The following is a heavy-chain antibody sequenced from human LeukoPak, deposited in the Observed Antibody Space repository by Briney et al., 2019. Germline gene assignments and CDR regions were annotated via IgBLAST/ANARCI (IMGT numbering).Heavy chain of an antibody. CDR3: ATPNGTATVVTADDAFDI. V-gene: IGHV1-69*04. D-gene: IGHD4-23*01. Sequence: GASVKVSCKASGGTFSSYAISWVRQAPGQGLEWMGRIIPILGIANYAQKFQGRVTITADKSTSTAYMELSSLRSEDTAVYYCATPNGTATVVTADDAFDIWGQGTMVTVSS. J-gene: IGHJ3*02. CDR2: IIPILGIA. CDR1: GGTFSSYA.